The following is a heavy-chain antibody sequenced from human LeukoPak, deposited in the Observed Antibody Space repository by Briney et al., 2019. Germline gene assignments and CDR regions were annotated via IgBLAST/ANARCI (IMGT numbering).Heavy chain of an antibody. CDR1: GYTFTSYD. D-gene: IGHD4-17*01. Sequence: ASVKVSCKASGYTFTSYDINWVRQATGQGLEWMGWMNPNSGNTGYAQKFQGRVTITRNTSISTACMELSSLRSEDTAVYYCARVRNYYYYMDVWGKGTTVTVSS. V-gene: IGHV1-8*03. CDR2: MNPNSGNT. J-gene: IGHJ6*03. CDR3: ARVRNYYYYMDV.